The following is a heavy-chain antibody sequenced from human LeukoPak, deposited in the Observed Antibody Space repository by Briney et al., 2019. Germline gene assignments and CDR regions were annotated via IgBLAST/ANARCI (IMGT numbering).Heavy chain of an antibody. Sequence: SETLSLTCTVSGGSISNYYWSWIRQSPAKGLEWIAYIYYSGTTNYNPSLKSRVTISVDTSKNQFSLKVNSATAADTAVYYCARHSNALSHYMDVWGKGTTVTVSS. CDR2: IYYSGTT. CDR3: ARHSNALSHYMDV. D-gene: IGHD3-3*02. J-gene: IGHJ6*03. CDR1: GGSISNYY. V-gene: IGHV4-59*08.